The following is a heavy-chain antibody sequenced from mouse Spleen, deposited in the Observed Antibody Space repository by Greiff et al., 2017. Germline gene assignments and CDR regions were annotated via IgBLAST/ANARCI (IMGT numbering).Heavy chain of an antibody. J-gene: IGHJ4*01. CDR3: AGLRRDYYAMDY. D-gene: IGHD2-4*01. Sequence: EVQVVESGGGLVKPGGSLKLSCAASGFTFSDYGMHWVRQAPEKGLEWVAYISSGSSTIYYADTVKGRFTISRDNAKNTLFLQMTSLRSEDTAMYYCAGLRRDYYAMDYWGQGTSVTVSS. V-gene: IGHV5-17*01. CDR2: ISSGSSTI. CDR1: GFTFSDYG.